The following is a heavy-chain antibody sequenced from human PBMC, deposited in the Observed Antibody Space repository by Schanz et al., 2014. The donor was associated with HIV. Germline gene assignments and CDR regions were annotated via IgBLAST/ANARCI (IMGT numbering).Heavy chain of an antibody. CDR3: VRDQSGRTLDYDFWRGPGY. J-gene: IGHJ1*01. Sequence: QVQLVESGGGVVQPGGSLRLSCATSGFTFNIYGLHGVRQAPGKGLEWVAFMRYDGNKKEYGDSVKGRFTISRDTSKNTLYLQMNSLRAEDTAIYYCVRDQSGRTLDYDFWRGPGYWGQGTLVIVSS. CDR1: GFTFNIYG. CDR2: MRYDGNKK. V-gene: IGHV3-30*02. D-gene: IGHD3-3*01.